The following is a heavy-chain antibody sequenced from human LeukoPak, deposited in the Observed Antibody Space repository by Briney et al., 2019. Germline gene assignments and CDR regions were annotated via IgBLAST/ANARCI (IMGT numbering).Heavy chain of an antibody. Sequence: SETLSLTCTVSGVPISSHYWSWSRQPPGKGLEWIGNIYYDGTTNYNPSLRSRITISMDTSRNQFSLRLSSVTTADSAMYYCARSGDSSAYFGSWGQGTLVAVSS. CDR2: IYYDGTT. CDR1: GVPISSHY. J-gene: IGHJ4*02. D-gene: IGHD3-22*01. V-gene: IGHV4-59*11. CDR3: ARSGDSSAYFGS.